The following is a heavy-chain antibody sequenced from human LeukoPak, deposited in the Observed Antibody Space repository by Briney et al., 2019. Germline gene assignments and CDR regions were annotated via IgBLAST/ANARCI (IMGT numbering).Heavy chain of an antibody. CDR1: GFTVSSNY. D-gene: IGHD3-10*01. CDR2: IYSGGST. J-gene: IGHJ4*02. CDR3: ASRDRRSGELTAFDY. Sequence: GGSLRLSCAASGFTVSSNYMSWVRQAPGKGLEWVSVIYSGGSTYYADSVKGRFTISRDNSKNTLYLQMNSLRAEDTAVYYCASRDRRSGELTAFDYWGQGTLVTVSS. V-gene: IGHV3-53*01.